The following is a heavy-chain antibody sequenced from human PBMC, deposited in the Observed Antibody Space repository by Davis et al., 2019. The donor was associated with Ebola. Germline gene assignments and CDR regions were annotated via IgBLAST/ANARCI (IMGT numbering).Heavy chain of an antibody. V-gene: IGHV4-34*01. CDR2: INHSGST. J-gene: IGHJ4*02. Sequence: SETLSLTCAVYGGSFSGYYWSWIRQPPGKGLEWIGEINHSGSTYYNPSLKSRVTISVDTSKNQFSLKLNSVTAADTAVYYCARGVGWELPDYWGQGTLVTVSS. D-gene: IGHD1-26*01. CDR3: ARGVGWELPDY. CDR1: GGSFSGYY.